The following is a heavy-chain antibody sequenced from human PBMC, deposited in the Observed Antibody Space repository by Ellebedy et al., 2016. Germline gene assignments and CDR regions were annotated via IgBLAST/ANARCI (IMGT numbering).Heavy chain of an antibody. CDR2: INHSGST. CDR1: GGSFSDYY. D-gene: IGHD3-10*01. Sequence: SETLSLXXAVYGGSFSDYYWTWIRQPPGKGLEWIGEINHSGSTNYNPSLKSRVTISVDTSKSQFSLKVNSLTAADTAVYYCARGVGRFGELLAYWGQGTLVTVSS. CDR3: ARGVGRFGELLAY. J-gene: IGHJ4*02. V-gene: IGHV4-34*01.